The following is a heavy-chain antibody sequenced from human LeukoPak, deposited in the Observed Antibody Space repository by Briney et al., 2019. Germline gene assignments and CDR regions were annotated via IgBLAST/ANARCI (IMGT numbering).Heavy chain of an antibody. Sequence: GGSLRLSCAASGFTFSSYWMHWVRQAPGKGLVWVSRINSDGSSTSYADSVKGRFTISGDNAKNTLYLQMNSLRAEDTAVYYCARDSSGWYVSYYYYYMDVGGKGTTVTVSS. V-gene: IGHV3-74*01. CDR3: ARDSSGWYVSYYYYYMDV. J-gene: IGHJ6*03. CDR2: INSDGSST. CDR1: GFTFSSYW. D-gene: IGHD6-19*01.